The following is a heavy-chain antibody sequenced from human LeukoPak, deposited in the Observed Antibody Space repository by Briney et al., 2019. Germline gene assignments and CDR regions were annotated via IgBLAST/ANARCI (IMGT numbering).Heavy chain of an antibody. CDR1: GYTFTNYY. Sequence: GASVKVSCKASGYTFTNYYMHWVRQAPGQGLEWMGIINPRGGSTSYAQKFQGRVTMTEDTSTDTAYMELSSLRSEDTAVYYCATGPGLVIYDYWGQGTLVTVSS. V-gene: IGHV1-46*01. CDR3: ATGPGLVIYDY. J-gene: IGHJ4*02. CDR2: INPRGGST. D-gene: IGHD3/OR15-3a*01.